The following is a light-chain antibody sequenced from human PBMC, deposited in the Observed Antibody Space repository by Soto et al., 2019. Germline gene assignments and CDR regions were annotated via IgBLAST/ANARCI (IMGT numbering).Light chain of an antibody. J-gene: IGKJ5*01. CDR1: QSLLHSNGYNY. CDR3: IQALQTPSIT. CDR2: LGS. V-gene: IGKV2-28*01. Sequence: DIVMTQSPLSLPVTPGEPASISCRSSQSLLHSNGYNYLDWYLQKPGQSPQLLIYLGSNRASGVPDRFSGSGSGTVFTLKISRVEAEDVGVYYCIQALQTPSITFDQGTRLEIK.